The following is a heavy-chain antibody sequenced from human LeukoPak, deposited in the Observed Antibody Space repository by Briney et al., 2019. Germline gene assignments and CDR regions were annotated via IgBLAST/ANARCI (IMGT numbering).Heavy chain of an antibody. CDR3: ARVARQMLLKWFDL. J-gene: IGHJ5*02. V-gene: IGHV3-66*01. CDR1: GFTVSRNY. Sequence: GGSLSFTSAGSGFTVSRNYVTWVRQAPGKGLKWVSGIYSGGSTYYADSVKGRFTISRDNSKNTPYLQMNSLRVEDTAVYYCARVARQMLLKWFDLGGQGTLVTVSS. CDR2: IYSGGST. D-gene: IGHD2-15*01.